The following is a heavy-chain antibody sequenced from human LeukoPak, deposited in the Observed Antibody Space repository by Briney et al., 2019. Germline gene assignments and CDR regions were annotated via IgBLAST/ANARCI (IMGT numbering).Heavy chain of an antibody. CDR3: ARARDVRYYYDSSGYSGAFDI. CDR2: ISYDGSNK. V-gene: IGHV3-30*04. J-gene: IGHJ3*02. Sequence: GGSLRLSCAASGFTFSSYAMHWVRQAPGKGLEWVAVISYDGSNKYYADSVKGRFTISRDNSKNTLYLQMNSLRAEDTAVYYCARARDVRYYYDSSGYSGAFDIWGQGTMVTVSS. CDR1: GFTFSSYA. D-gene: IGHD3-22*01.